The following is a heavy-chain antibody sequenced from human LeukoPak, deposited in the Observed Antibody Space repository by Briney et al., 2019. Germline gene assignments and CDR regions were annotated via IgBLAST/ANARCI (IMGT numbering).Heavy chain of an antibody. V-gene: IGHV5-51*01. CDR3: ARSEVGYCSSTSCSLFDY. CDR1: GYSLTSYW. Sequence: GESLKISCKGSGYSLTSYWIGWVRQMPGKGLEWMGIIYPGDSDTRYSPSFQGQVTISADKSISTAYLQWSSLKASDTAMYYCARSEVGYCSSTSCSLFDYWGQGTLVTVSS. D-gene: IGHD2-2*01. CDR2: IYPGDSDT. J-gene: IGHJ4*02.